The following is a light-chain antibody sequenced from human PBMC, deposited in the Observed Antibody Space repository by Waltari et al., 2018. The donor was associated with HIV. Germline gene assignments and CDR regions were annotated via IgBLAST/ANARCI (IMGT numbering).Light chain of an antibody. CDR3: CSYAIGGTFV. J-gene: IGLJ2*01. Sequence: QSALTQPASVSWSPGQSITMSCTGTSSDVGSYNLVSWYQQHPGKAPKLIIYEVNKRPPGITNRFSGFKSGNTASLTITGLQAEDEADYHCCSYAIGGTFVFGGGTKVTVL. CDR1: SSDVGSYNL. V-gene: IGLV2-23*02. CDR2: EVN.